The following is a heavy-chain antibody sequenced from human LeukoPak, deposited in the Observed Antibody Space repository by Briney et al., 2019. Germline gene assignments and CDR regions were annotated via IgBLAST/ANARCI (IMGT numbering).Heavy chain of an antibody. J-gene: IGHJ5*02. D-gene: IGHD2-2*01. CDR2: INHSGNT. V-gene: IGHV4-34*01. CDR3: ARRVVPAARIAGRWFDP. Sequence: SETLSLTCAVYGGSFSGYYWSWIRQPPGKGLEWIGEINHSGNTNYNPSLKSRVTISVDTSKNQFSLKLSSVTAADTAVYYCARRVVPAARIAGRWFDPWGQGTLVTVSS. CDR1: GGSFSGYY.